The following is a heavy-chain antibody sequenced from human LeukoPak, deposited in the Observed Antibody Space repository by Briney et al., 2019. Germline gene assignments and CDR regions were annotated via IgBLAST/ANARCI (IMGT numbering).Heavy chain of an antibody. V-gene: IGHV4-34*01. CDR3: ASLRGATVAHNWFDP. Sequence: SETLSLTCAVYGGSFSGYYWTWIRQPPGKGLEWIGEMNHSGSANYNPSLKSRVTISVDTSKNQCSLRLSSVPAADTAVYYCASLRGATVAHNWFDPWGQGTLVTVSS. CDR2: MNHSGSA. D-gene: IGHD6-19*01. J-gene: IGHJ5*02. CDR1: GGSFSGYY.